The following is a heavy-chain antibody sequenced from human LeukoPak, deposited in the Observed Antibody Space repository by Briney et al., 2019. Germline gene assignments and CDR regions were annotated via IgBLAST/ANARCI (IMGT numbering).Heavy chain of an antibody. D-gene: IGHD1-26*01. V-gene: IGHV3-23*01. CDR1: GFTFSSYG. CDR2: ISGSGGST. J-gene: IGHJ5*02. Sequence: GGSLRLSCAASGFTFSSYGMSWVRQAPGKGLEWVSAISGSGGSTYYADSVKGRFTISRDNSKNTLYLQMNSLRAEDTAVYYCAKEVVEWELLTSNNWFDPWGQGTLVTVSS. CDR3: AKEVVEWELLTSNNWFDP.